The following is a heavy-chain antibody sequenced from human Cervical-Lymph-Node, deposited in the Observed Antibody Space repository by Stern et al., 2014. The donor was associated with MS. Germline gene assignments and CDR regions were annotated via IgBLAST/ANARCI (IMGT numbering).Heavy chain of an antibody. Sequence: VQLVESGPGLVKPSETLSLTCAVSGGSISSRYWGWIRQPPGKGLEWIGLISHRGETQYTPSLKRRGTISLAKSQTQFSLDVTPVTAADTAVYYCARLSTAVDFWGQGTLVTVSS. V-gene: IGHV4-59*08. CDR2: ISHRGET. J-gene: IGHJ4*02. CDR1: GGSISSRY. CDR3: ARLSTAVDF.